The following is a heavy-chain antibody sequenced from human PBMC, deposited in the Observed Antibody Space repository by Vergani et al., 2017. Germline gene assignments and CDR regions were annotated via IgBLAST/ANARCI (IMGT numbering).Heavy chain of an antibody. Sequence: EVQLVESGGGLVKPGGSLRLSCAASGFTFSSYSMNWVRQAPGKGLEWVSAISGSGGSTYYADSVKGRFTISRDNSKNTLYLQMNSLRAEDTAVYYCARDLEYYYDSSGYRDAFDIWGQGTMVTVSS. CDR3: ARDLEYYYDSSGYRDAFDI. CDR1: GFTFSSYS. V-gene: IGHV3-23*04. J-gene: IGHJ3*02. D-gene: IGHD3-22*01. CDR2: ISGSGGST.